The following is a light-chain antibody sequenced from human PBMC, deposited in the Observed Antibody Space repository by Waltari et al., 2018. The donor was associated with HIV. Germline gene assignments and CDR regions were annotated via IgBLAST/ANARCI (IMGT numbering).Light chain of an antibody. V-gene: IGKV3-20*01. Sequence: EIVLMQSPDTLSLSPGERATHSCRASQSVSGTYLAWYQQKPGQAPRLLIFGASRRATGIPDRFSGSGSGTDFTLTISRLEPEDFAVYFCHQYGGSPRTFGQGTKLEI. CDR2: GAS. CDR1: QSVSGTY. J-gene: IGKJ2*01. CDR3: HQYGGSPRT.